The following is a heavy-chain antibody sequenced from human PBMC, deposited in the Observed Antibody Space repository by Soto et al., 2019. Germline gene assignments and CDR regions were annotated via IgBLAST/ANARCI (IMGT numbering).Heavy chain of an antibody. CDR1: GYSFTSYW. V-gene: IGHV5-51*03. J-gene: IGHJ4*02. CDR3: ARLGGYCSITKCYGGGDY. CDR2: IYPGDSDT. Sequence: EVQLVQSGAEVKKPGESLKISCKGSGYSFTSYWIGGVRQMPRKGLEWMGIIYPGDSDTRYSPSFQGQVTISADKSISTVDLQWSSLKASDTAMYYCARLGGYCSITKCYGGGDYWGQGTQVTVSS. D-gene: IGHD2-2*01.